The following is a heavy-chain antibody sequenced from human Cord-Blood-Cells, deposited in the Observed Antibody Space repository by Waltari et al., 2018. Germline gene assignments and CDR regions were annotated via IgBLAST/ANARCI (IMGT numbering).Heavy chain of an antibody. CDR2: INHSGSN. CDR1: GGSFSGYY. V-gene: IGHV4-34*01. Sequence: QVQLQQWGAGLLKPSETLSLTCAVYGGSFSGYYWSWIRQPPGKGLEWIGEINHSGSNNCTPSLKSGVTISVDTAKNPFSLKLSSVTAADTAVYYCARGRYYYGSGSYRGRGWFDPWGQGTLVTVSS. CDR3: ARGRYYYGSGSYRGRGWFDP. J-gene: IGHJ5*02. D-gene: IGHD3-10*01.